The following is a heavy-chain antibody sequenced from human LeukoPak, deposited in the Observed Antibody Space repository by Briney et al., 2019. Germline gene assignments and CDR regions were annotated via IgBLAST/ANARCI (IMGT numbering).Heavy chain of an antibody. CDR3: ARDWGQPGARARSNWFDP. CDR1: GGSISSYY. J-gene: IGHJ5*02. Sequence: SETLSLTCTVSGGSISSYYWSWIRQPAGKGLEWIGRIYTSGSTNYNPSLKSRVTMSVDTSKNQFSLKLSSVTAADTAVYYCARDWGQPGARARSNWFDPWGQGTLVTVSS. CDR2: IYTSGST. V-gene: IGHV4-4*07. D-gene: IGHD1-26*01.